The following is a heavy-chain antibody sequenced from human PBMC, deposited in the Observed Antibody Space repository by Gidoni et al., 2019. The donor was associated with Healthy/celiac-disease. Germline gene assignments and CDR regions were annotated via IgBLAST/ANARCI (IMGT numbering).Heavy chain of an antibody. V-gene: IGHV3-30*18. D-gene: IGHD3-10*01. J-gene: IGHJ4*02. CDR1: GFTFSSYG. Sequence: QVQLVESGGGVVQPGRSLRLSCAASGFTFSSYGMHWVRQAPGKGLEWVAVISYDGSNKYYADSVKGRFTISRDNSKNTLYLQMNSLRAEDTAVYYCAKDDEEVLLWFGEVDWGQGTLVTVSS. CDR2: ISYDGSNK. CDR3: AKDDEEVLLWFGEVD.